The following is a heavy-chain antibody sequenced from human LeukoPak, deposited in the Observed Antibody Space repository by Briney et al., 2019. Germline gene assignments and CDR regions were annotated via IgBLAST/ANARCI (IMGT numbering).Heavy chain of an antibody. V-gene: IGHV3-7*01. D-gene: IGHD5-12*01. CDR3: ARIPLLTDILATIIYYFDY. CDR1: GFTFSSYW. CDR2: IKQDGSEK. Sequence: GGSLRLSCAASGFTFSSYWMSWVRQAPGKGLEWVANIKQDGSEKYYVDSVKGRFTISRDNAKNSLYLQMNSLRAEDTAVYYCARIPLLTDILATIIYYFDYWGQGTLVTVYS. J-gene: IGHJ4*02.